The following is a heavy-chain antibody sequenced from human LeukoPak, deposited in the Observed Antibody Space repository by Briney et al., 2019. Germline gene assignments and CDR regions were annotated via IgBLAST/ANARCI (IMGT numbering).Heavy chain of an antibody. D-gene: IGHD2-21*01. CDR1: GFTFSSYG. CDR2: ISYDGSNK. Sequence: GGSLRLSCAASGFTFSSYGMHWVRQAPGKGLEWVAVISYDGSNKYYADSEKGRFTISRDNSKNTLYLQMNSLRAEDTAVYYCAKEIAGYYFDYWGQGTLVTVSS. V-gene: IGHV3-30*18. J-gene: IGHJ4*02. CDR3: AKEIAGYYFDY.